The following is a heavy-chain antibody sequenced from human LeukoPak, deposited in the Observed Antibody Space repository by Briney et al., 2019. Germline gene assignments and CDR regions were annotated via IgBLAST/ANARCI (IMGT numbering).Heavy chain of an antibody. J-gene: IGHJ4*02. V-gene: IGHV3-23*01. CDR2: IDESGDKT. CDR3: AKDAPVNIVVVPAATS. CDR1: GFTFNNYA. D-gene: IGHD2-2*01. Sequence: GGSLRLSCAASGFTFNNYAMNWVRQAPGKGLEWVSSIDESGDKTHYADSVKGRFTISRDNSQNTLYLQMNSLRAEDTAVYYCAKDAPVNIVVVPAATSWGQGTLVTVSS.